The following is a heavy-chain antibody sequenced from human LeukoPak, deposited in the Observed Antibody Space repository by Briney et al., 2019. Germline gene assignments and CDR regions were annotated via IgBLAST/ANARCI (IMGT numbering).Heavy chain of an antibody. D-gene: IGHD6-6*01. J-gene: IGHJ4*02. Sequence: ASVKVSFKASGYTFTVYYMHWVRQAPGQGLEWMGWINPNSGGTNYAQKFQGRVTMTRDTSISTAYMELSRLRSDDTAVYYCARGIAAREAYWGQGTLVTVSS. V-gene: IGHV1-2*02. CDR2: INPNSGGT. CDR3: ARGIAAREAY. CDR1: GYTFTVYY.